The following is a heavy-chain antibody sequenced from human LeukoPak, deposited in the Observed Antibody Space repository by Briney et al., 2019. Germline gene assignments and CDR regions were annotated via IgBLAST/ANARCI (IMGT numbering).Heavy chain of an antibody. V-gene: IGHV3-7*01. Sequence: QPGGSLRLSCAASGFTFSTFWMSWVRQAPGKGLEWVANINQDGSEKYYVGSMKGRFTVSRDNAKNSLYLQMDSLRAEDTAVYYCARSGTFVSDYWGQGTLLTVPS. D-gene: IGHD1-1*01. CDR3: ARSGTFVSDY. CDR1: GFTFSTFW. CDR2: INQDGSEK. J-gene: IGHJ4*02.